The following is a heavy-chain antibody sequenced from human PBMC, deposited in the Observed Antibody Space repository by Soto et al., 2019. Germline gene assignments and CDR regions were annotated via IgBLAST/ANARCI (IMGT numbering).Heavy chain of an antibody. J-gene: IGHJ4*02. D-gene: IGHD3-22*01. CDR2: IYYSGST. CDR3: ARVGAGGYYDSSGYYPLFDY. V-gene: IGHV4-59*01. CDR1: GGSISSYY. Sequence: PSETLSLTCTVSGGSISSYYWSWIRQPRGKGLEWIGYIYYSGSTNYNPSLKSRVTISVDTSKNQFSLKLSSVTAADTAVYYCARVGAGGYYDSSGYYPLFDYWGQGTLVTVSS.